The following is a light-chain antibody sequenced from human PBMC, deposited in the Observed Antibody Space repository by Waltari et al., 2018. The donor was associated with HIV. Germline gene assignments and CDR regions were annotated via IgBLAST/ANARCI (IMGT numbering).Light chain of an antibody. V-gene: IGLV2-23*01. J-gene: IGLJ3*02. Sequence: SALTQPASVSASPGQSITISCAGTSSAVGSYSLVYGYQQHPDKAPNLSTNEATKRASGSSKRFAGSTSGDTASLTFSGLPADDAADYYCCSYAGSATWVFGGGTKLTVL. CDR1: SSAVGSYSL. CDR3: CSYAGSATWV. CDR2: EAT.